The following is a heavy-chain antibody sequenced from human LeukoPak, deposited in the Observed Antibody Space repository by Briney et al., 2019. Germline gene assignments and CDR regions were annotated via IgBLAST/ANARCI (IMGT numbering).Heavy chain of an antibody. CDR3: ARQAAAGLDY. CDR1: EFTVDDTY. Sequence: PGGSLRLSCAASEFTVDDTYMSWGRQTPGKGLEWVSVVYSGGKTFYAHSVKGRFTISRDTSKNTVYLQVNTLRADDTAVYYCARQAAAGLDYWGQGTLVTVSS. V-gene: IGHV3-66*02. D-gene: IGHD6-13*01. CDR2: VYSGGKT. J-gene: IGHJ4*02.